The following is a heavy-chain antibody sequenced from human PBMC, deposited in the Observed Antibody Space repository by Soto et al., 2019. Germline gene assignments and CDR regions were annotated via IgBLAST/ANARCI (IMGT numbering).Heavy chain of an antibody. CDR2: IIPILGIA. V-gene: IGHV1-69*08. Sequence: QVQLVQSGAEVKKPGSSVKVSCKASGGTFSSYTISWVRQAPGQGLEWMGRIIPILGIANYAQKFQGRVTITADKSTSTAYMVLSSLRSEDTAVYYCARDSYYYYGMDVWGQGTTVTVSS. CDR1: GGTFSSYT. CDR3: ARDSYYYYGMDV. J-gene: IGHJ6*02.